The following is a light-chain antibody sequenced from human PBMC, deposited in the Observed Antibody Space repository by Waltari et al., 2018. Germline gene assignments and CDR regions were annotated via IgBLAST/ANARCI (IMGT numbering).Light chain of an antibody. CDR3: QAWASTNWA. CDR2: LDS. CDR1: KLRDQI. J-gene: IGLJ3*02. V-gene: IGLV3-1*01. Sequence: SHELTQPPSVSVSPGQTATITCSGDKLRDQIASWYQQRPGHSPVLVIYLDSKRPSGIPERFSGSNSGETATLTISGTQATDEADYYCQAWASTNWAFGGGTKLTVL.